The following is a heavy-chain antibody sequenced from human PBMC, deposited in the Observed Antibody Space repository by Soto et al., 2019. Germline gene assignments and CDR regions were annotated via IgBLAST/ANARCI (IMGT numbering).Heavy chain of an antibody. CDR3: ARGGSDVYYGMDV. CDR2: ISSSGSTI. D-gene: IGHD3-16*01. V-gene: IGHV3-48*03. J-gene: IGHJ6*02. CDR1: GFTFSSYE. Sequence: GGSLRLSCAASGFTFSSYEMNWVRQSPGKGLEWVSYISSSGSTIYYADSVKGRFTISRDNAKNSLYLQMNSLRAEDTAVYYCARGGSDVYYGMDVWGQGTTVTVSS.